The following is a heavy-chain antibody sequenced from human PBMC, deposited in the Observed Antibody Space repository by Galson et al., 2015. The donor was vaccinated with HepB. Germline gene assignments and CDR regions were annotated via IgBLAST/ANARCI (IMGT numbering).Heavy chain of an antibody. CDR1: GFTFNDYY. Sequence: SLRLSCAASGFTFNDYYMSWIRQAPGKGLEWVSSISSSSIYTFYADSVKGRFTISRDDADNSLYLQMNSLRAEDTAVYYCAKEVHLSFQGMDVWGQGTTVTVSS. CDR3: AKEVHLSFQGMDV. D-gene: IGHD2/OR15-2a*01. V-gene: IGHV3-11*03. CDR2: ISSSSIYT. J-gene: IGHJ6*02.